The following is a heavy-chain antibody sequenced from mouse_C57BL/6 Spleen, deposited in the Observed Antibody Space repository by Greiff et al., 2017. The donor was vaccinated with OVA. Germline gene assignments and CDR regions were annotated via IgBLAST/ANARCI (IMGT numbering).Heavy chain of an antibody. CDR1: GYSFTGYY. CDR3: ARRDYGSSSYYFDY. Sequence: EVQLQQSGPELVKPGASVKISCKASGYSFTGYYMNWVKQSPEKSLEWIGEINPSTGGTTYNQKFKAKATLTVDKSSSTAYMQLKSLTTEDSAVYYCARRDYGSSSYYFDYWGQGTTLTVSS. V-gene: IGHV1-42*01. J-gene: IGHJ2*01. D-gene: IGHD1-1*01. CDR2: INPSTGGT.